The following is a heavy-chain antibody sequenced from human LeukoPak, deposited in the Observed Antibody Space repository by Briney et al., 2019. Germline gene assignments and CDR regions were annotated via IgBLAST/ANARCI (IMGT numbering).Heavy chain of an antibody. V-gene: IGHV4-59*01. CDR3: ARARVPYAYYFDY. CDR1: GGSISPYY. J-gene: IGHJ4*02. Sequence: SETLSLTCTVSGGSISPYYWSWIRQPPGKGLEWIGYIFYSGSTNYNPSLKSRVTISVDTSKNQFSLKLTSVTPADTAVYYCARARVPYAYYFDYWGQGILVTVSS. D-gene: IGHD2-2*01. CDR2: IFYSGST.